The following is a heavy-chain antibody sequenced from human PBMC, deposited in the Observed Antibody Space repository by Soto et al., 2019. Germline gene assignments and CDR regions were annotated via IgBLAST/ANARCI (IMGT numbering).Heavy chain of an antibody. D-gene: IGHD2-21*02. CDR3: ARDVGHIVVVTAISGVGWFDP. Sequence: QVQLVQSGAEVKKPGASVKVSCKASGYTFTSYYMHWVRQAPGQGLEWMGIINPSGGSTSYAQKFQGIVTLTRDTYTSTVYMELGSRRAEDTALYYCARDVGHIVVVTAISGVGWFDPWGQGTLVTVSS. V-gene: IGHV1-46*01. CDR2: INPSGGST. CDR1: GYTFTSYY. J-gene: IGHJ5*02.